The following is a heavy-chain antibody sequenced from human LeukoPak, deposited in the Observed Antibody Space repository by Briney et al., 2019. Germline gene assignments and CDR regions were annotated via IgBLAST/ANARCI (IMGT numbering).Heavy chain of an antibody. CDR3: ARERTLTSCYDY. CDR1: GYTFTGYY. CDR2: INPNSGGT. V-gene: IGHV1-2*02. J-gene: IGHJ4*02. Sequence: GASVKVSCKASGYTFTGYYMHWVRQAPGQGLEWMGWINPNSGGTNYAQKFQGRVTMTRDTSISTAYMELSRLRSDDAAVYYCARERTLTSCYDYWGQGTLVTVSS. D-gene: IGHD2-15*01.